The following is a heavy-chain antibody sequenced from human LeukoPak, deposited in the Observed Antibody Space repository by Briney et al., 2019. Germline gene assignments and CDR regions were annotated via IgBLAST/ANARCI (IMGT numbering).Heavy chain of an antibody. D-gene: IGHD4-17*01. CDR1: GFTFRSYG. V-gene: IGHV3-30*02. CDR2: IRSDGSSK. Sequence: GGSLRLSCAASGFTFRSYGLHWVRQAPSKGLEWVALIRSDGSSKNYADSVKGRFTISRDASKNTVYLQMNSLRAEDTAVYSCAKWSGDYPSYYLDYWGQGTLVTVSS. CDR3: AKWSGDYPSYYLDY. J-gene: IGHJ4*02.